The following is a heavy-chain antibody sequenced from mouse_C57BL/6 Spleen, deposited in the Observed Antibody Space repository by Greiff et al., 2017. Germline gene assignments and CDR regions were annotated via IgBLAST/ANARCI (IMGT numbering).Heavy chain of an antibody. D-gene: IGHD1-1*01. CDR3: ARGGGSGYEYYAMDD. V-gene: IGHV1-55*01. CDR1: GYTFTSYW. J-gene: IGHJ4*01. Sequence: QVQLQQSGAELVKPGASVKMSCKASGYTFTSYWITWVKQRPGQGLEWIGDIYPGSGSTNYNEKFKSKATLTVDTSSSTAYMQLSSLTSEDSAVYYCARGGGSGYEYYAMDDWGQGTSVTVSS. CDR2: IYPGSGST.